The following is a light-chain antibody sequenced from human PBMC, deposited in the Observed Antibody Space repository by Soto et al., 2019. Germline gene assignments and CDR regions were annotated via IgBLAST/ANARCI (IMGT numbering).Light chain of an antibody. CDR2: AAS. CDR1: QSISSY. V-gene: IGKV1-39*01. J-gene: IGKJ5*01. Sequence: DIQMTQSPSSLSASVGDRVTITCRASQSISSYLNWYQQKPGKAPKLLIYAASSLQSGVPPTFSGSGSGTGFTLTISTLQPEELAFYDCQQTYRIPPTFGQGTRLEIK. CDR3: QQTYRIPPT.